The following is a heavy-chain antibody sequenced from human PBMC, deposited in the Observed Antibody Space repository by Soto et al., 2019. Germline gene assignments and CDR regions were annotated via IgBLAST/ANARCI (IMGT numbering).Heavy chain of an antibody. CDR2: ITGSGGGT. V-gene: IGHV3-23*01. CDR1: GFTFSNYA. D-gene: IGHD6-13*01. CDR3: AKRPLTAAGFDY. J-gene: IGHJ4*02. Sequence: EVQLLESGGGLVQPGGSLRLSCAASGFTFSNYAMTWVRQDPGKGLEWVSVITGSGGGTYFVDSVKGRFTISRDNSKNTVYLQMNSLRAEDTAVYYCAKRPLTAAGFDYWGQGTLVTVSS.